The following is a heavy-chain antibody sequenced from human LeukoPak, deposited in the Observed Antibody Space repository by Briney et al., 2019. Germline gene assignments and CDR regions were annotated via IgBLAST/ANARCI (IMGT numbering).Heavy chain of an antibody. Sequence: ASVKVSCKASGYTFTNYGISWMRQAPGQGPEWMGVISPSGGSTIYAQKFKGRVTLTRDMSTSTDYLELSSLRSEDTAVYYCARDNSVRDEAWWFNPWGQGTLVTVSS. CDR2: ISPSGGST. CDR3: ARDNSVRDEAWWFNP. V-gene: IGHV1-46*01. CDR1: GYTFTNYG. J-gene: IGHJ5*02. D-gene: IGHD5-24*01.